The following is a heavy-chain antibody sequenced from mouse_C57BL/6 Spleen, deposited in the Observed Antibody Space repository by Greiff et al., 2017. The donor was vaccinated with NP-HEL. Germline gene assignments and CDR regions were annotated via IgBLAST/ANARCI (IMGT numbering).Heavy chain of an antibody. CDR3: ARGRVYGYDGSFAY. V-gene: IGHV1-72*01. D-gene: IGHD2-2*01. Sequence: QVQLQQPGAELVKPGASVKLSCKASGYTFTSYWMHWVKQRPGRGLEWIGRIDPNSGGTKYNEKFKSKATLTVDKPSSTAYVQLSSLTSEDSAVYYCARGRVYGYDGSFAYWGQGTLVTVSA. J-gene: IGHJ3*01. CDR2: IDPNSGGT. CDR1: GYTFTSYW.